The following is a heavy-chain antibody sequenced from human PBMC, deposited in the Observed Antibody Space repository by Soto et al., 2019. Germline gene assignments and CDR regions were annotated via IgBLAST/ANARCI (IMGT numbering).Heavy chain of an antibody. J-gene: IGHJ6*02. CDR3: AKDVYGSGSYRYYYYGMDV. CDR2: MSYDGSIE. V-gene: IGHV3-30*18. CDR1: GFTLSGYN. D-gene: IGHD3-10*01. Sequence: QVQLMESGGGVVQPGMSLRLSCAASGFTLSGYNMHWVRQAPGKGLEWVSLMSYDGSIEYYADSVKGRFTISRDNSKNTLYLQMNSLRPEDTAVYYCAKDVYGSGSYRYYYYGMDVWGPGTAVTVAS.